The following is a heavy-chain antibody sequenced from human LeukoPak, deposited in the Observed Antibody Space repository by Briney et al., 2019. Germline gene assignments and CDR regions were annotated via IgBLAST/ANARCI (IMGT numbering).Heavy chain of an antibody. Sequence: GGSLRLSCAASGFTVSSNYMGWVRQAPGKGLEWVSLIYTGGITDYADSVKARFTISRDSSKNTLYLQLNSLRAEDTAVYYCAKAITMVRGVINRDLLRHYYYGMDVWGQGTTVTVSS. V-gene: IGHV3-66*01. CDR2: IYTGGIT. D-gene: IGHD3-10*01. CDR3: AKAITMVRGVINRDLLRHYYYGMDV. CDR1: GFTVSSNY. J-gene: IGHJ6*02.